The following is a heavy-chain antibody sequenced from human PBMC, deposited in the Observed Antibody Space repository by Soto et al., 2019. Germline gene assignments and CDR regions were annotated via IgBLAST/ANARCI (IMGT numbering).Heavy chain of an antibody. CDR1: GGSISSYY. D-gene: IGHD2-2*02. J-gene: IGHJ6*02. CDR2: IYYSGST. V-gene: IGHV4-59*01. CDR3: ARGKRYCSSTRCYTQWWFGMDV. Sequence: SETLSLTCTVSGGSISSYYWSWIRQPPGKGLEWIGYIYYSGSTNYNPSLKSRVTISVDTSKNQFSLKLSSVTAADTAVYYCARGKRYCSSTRCYTQWWFGMDVWGQGTTVTV.